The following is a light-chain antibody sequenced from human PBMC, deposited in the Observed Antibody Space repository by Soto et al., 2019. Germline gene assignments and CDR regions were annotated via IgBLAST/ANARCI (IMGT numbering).Light chain of an antibody. J-gene: IGKJ2*01. V-gene: IGKV3-11*01. CDR1: QSVTNS. Sequence: EIVLTQSPATLSLSPGERATLSCRASQSVTNSLAWYQQKPGQAPRLLVYDASNRATGIPTRFSGSGSGTEFTLTIRSLQSEDSAVYYCQQYNNWPYTFGQGTKLEI. CDR2: DAS. CDR3: QQYNNWPYT.